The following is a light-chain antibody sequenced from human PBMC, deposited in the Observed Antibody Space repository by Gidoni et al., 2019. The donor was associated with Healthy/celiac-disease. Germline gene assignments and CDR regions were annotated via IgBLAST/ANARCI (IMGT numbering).Light chain of an antibody. CDR3: CSYAGSYVV. CDR2: EGS. V-gene: IGLV2-23*01. Sequence: QSALTQPASVSGSPGQSITISWYQQHPGKAPKLMIYEGSKRPSGVSNRFSGSKSGNTASLTISGLQAEDEADYYCCSYAGSYVVFGGGTKLTVL. J-gene: IGLJ2*01.